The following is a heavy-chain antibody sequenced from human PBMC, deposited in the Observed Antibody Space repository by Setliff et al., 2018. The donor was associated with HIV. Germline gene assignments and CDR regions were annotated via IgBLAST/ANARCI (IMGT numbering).Heavy chain of an antibody. D-gene: IGHD5-18*01. CDR3: ARGTWMQARWWFDS. CDR1: GGTFNNYA. Sequence: SVKVSCKASGGTFNNYAISWVRQAPGQGLEWMGGIIPILGTTNYAQKIQGRVKFSADESTGTAYMDLTRLRVDDTAIYCCARGTWMQARWWFDSWGQGTQVTVSS. V-gene: IGHV1-69*13. J-gene: IGHJ5*01. CDR2: IIPILGTT.